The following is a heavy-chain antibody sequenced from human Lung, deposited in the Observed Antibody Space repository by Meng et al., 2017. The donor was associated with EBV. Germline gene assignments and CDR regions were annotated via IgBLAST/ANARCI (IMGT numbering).Heavy chain of an antibody. CDR2: IYHGGST. Sequence: QGAGPGLVQPSATLSLTCAVSGGSISSINWWTWVRQPPGKGLEWIGEIYHGGSTNYNPSLKSRVTISVDRSKNQFSLKLSSVTAADTAVYYCARVAAAGNEWFDPWGQGTLVTVSS. V-gene: IGHV4-4*02. J-gene: IGHJ5*02. D-gene: IGHD6-13*01. CDR1: GGSISSINW. CDR3: ARVAAAGNEWFDP.